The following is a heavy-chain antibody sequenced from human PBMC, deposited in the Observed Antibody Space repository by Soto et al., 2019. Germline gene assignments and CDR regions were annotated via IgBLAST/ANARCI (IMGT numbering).Heavy chain of an antibody. CDR3: ARGTGTPRRPTPFDY. D-gene: IGHD1-7*01. J-gene: IGHJ4*02. V-gene: IGHV4-61*01. CDR2: IYYSGST. Sequence: KASETLSLTCTVSGGSVNTAPYYWSWIRQPPGKGLEWIGYIYYSGSTNYNPSLRSRVTISLDTSKNQFSLKLSSVTAADTAVYYCARGTGTPRRPTPFDYWGQGTLVTVSS. CDR1: GGSVNTAPYY.